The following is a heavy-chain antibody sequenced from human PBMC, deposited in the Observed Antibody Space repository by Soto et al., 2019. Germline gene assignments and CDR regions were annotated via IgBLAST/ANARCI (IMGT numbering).Heavy chain of an antibody. CDR2: IIPIFGTA. Sequence: SVKVSCKASGGTFSSYAISWVRQAPGQGLEWMGGIIPIFGTANYTQKFQGRVTITADKPTITAYLELSSLKSGDTAVYYCASHSGNNWFDPWGQGTLVTVSS. CDR1: GGTFSSYA. J-gene: IGHJ5*02. CDR3: ASHSGNNWFDP. D-gene: IGHD2-15*01. V-gene: IGHV1-69*06.